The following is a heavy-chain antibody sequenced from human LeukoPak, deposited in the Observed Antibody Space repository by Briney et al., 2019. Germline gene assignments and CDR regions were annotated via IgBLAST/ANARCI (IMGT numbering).Heavy chain of an antibody. CDR2: IYYSGGT. D-gene: IGHD4-17*01. Sequence: PSKTLSLTCTVSGGSISSYYWSWIRQPPGKGLEWIGYIYYSGGTNYNPSLKSRVTISVDTSKNQFSLKLSSVTAADTAVYYCARGWVTTNPFDYWGQGTLVTVSS. J-gene: IGHJ4*02. CDR3: ARGWVTTNPFDY. CDR1: GGSISSYY. V-gene: IGHV4-59*01.